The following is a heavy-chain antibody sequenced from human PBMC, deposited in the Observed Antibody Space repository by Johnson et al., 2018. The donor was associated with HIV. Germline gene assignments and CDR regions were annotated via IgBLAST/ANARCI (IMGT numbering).Heavy chain of an antibody. CDR1: GFTFSSYG. CDR2: ISYDGSNK. J-gene: IGHJ3*02. D-gene: IGHD6-13*01. V-gene: IGHV3-30*03. Sequence: QVQLVESGGGVVQPGRSLRLSCAASGFTFSSYGMHWVRQAPGKGLEWVAVISYDGSNKYYEDSVKGRFTISRDNSNLYLEMNSLRVEDTAVYYCARGALSPAAPDAFDIWGQGTMVTVSS. CDR3: ARGALSPAAPDAFDI.